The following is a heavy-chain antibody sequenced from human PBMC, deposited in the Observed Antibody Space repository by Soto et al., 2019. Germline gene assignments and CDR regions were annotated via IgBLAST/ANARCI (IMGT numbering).Heavy chain of an antibody. CDR1: GFTFSSYG. Sequence: GGSLRLSCAASGFTFSSYGMHWVRQAPGKGLEWVAVIWYDGSNKYYADSVKGRFTISRDNSKNTLYLQMNSLRAEDTAVYYCAREIILEQVEYYFDYWGQGTLVTVSS. CDR2: IWYDGSNK. V-gene: IGHV3-33*01. D-gene: IGHD3-3*01. CDR3: AREIILEQVEYYFDY. J-gene: IGHJ4*02.